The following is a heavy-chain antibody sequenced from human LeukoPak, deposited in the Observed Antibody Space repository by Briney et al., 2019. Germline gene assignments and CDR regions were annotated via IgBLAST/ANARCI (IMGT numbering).Heavy chain of an antibody. CDR2: ISSSGSTK. V-gene: IGHV3-48*03. Sequence: GGSLRLSCAASGFTFSSYEMNWVRQAPGKGLEWVSYISSSGSTKYYADSVKGRFTISRDNAKNSLHLQMNSLRAEDTAVYYCARLYRSSSWYGIDYWGQGTLVTVSS. CDR1: GFTFSSYE. J-gene: IGHJ4*02. CDR3: ARLYRSSSWYGIDY. D-gene: IGHD6-13*01.